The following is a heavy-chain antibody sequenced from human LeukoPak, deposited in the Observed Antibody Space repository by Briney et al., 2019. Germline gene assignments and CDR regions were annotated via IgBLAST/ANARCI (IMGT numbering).Heavy chain of an antibody. D-gene: IGHD4-23*01. CDR2: ISGSGANT. Sequence: GGSLRLSCAASGFTFSTYAMSWVRQAPGKGLEWVSTISGSGANTYYADSVRGRFTISRDNSKNTLYLHMNSLRAEDTAIYYCARGATYGGNSDYWGQGTLVTVSS. V-gene: IGHV3-23*01. CDR3: ARGATYGGNSDY. CDR1: GFTFSTYA. J-gene: IGHJ4*02.